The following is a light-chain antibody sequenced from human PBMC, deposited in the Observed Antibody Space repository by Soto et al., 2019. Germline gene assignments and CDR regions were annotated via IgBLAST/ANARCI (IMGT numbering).Light chain of an antibody. J-gene: IGKJ4*01. CDR2: CAS. CDR1: QSAGSNY. V-gene: IGKV3-20*01. Sequence: PGERSALSCRASQSAGSNYLAWYQQRPGQAPRLRGYCASRRSSGIPERFSGIGSGTDFTLTISRLEPEDFAVYYCQQYGTSVTFGGGTKVDIK. CDR3: QQYGTSVT.